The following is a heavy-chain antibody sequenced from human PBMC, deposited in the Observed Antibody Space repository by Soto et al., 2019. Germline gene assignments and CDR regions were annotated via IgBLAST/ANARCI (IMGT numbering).Heavy chain of an antibody. CDR2: IYPGDSDT. CDR1: GYSFTSYW. V-gene: IGHV5-51*01. D-gene: IGHD6-13*01. Sequence: GESLKISCKGSGYSFTSYWIGWVRQMPGKGLEWMGIIYPGDSDTRYSPSFQGQVTISADKSISTAYLQWSSLKASDTAMYYCARQMIAAAGTSYYYYMDVWGKGTTVTVSS. J-gene: IGHJ6*03. CDR3: ARQMIAAAGTSYYYYMDV.